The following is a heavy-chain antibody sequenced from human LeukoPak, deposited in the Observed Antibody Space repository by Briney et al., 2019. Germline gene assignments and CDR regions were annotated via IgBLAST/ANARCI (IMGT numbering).Heavy chain of an antibody. D-gene: IGHD4-17*01. J-gene: IGHJ4*02. CDR2: TSDDGSTK. CDR3: ARAPGGFHGDYSPIAY. Sequence: GRSLRLSCAASGFTFSSYAMHWVRQAPGKGLQWLALTSDDGSTKYYADSVKGRFTISRDNSQNTLYLQMNSLRADETAIHYCARAPGGFHGDYSPIAYWGQGTLVTVSS. CDR1: GFTFSSYA. V-gene: IGHV3-30-3*01.